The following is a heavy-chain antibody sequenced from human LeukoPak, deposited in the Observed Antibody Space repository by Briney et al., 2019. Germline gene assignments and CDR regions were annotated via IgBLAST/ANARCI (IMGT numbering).Heavy chain of an antibody. CDR2: IYYSGST. CDR1: AAPISSYY. CDR3: ARVIAAPNWIDP. V-gene: IGHV4-59*01. J-gene: IGHJ5*02. Sequence: SETLSLTCTVCAAPISSYYWSWMRQPLGKGGECRGQIYYSGSTKYNPSLKNRVTISVDASKSGFSLKLTCVTGADTAVYYCARVIAAPNWIDPWGQGILVSVSS. D-gene: IGHD3-22*01.